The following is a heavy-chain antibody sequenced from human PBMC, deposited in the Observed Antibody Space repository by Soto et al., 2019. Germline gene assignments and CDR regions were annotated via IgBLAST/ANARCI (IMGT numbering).Heavy chain of an antibody. Sequence: SETLSLTCTVSGGSMNSYYWSWIRQPPGKRLEWIGYIYYSGGTNYNPSLNSRVTISVDTSKNQFSLEVNSVTAADTALYYCARVASGGGVAAAIDYWGQGTLVTVSS. J-gene: IGHJ4*02. CDR1: GGSMNSYY. CDR2: IYYSGGT. V-gene: IGHV4-59*01. CDR3: ARVASGGGVAAAIDY. D-gene: IGHD6-19*01.